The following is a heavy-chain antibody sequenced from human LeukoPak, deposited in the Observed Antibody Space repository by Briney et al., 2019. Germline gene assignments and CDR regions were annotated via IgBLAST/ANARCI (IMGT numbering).Heavy chain of an antibody. J-gene: IGHJ3*01. CDR1: GFNFSNYV. CDR3: AKGRRTFIVVVIDASDV. V-gene: IGHV3-23*01. CDR2: FSGSGGHA. D-gene: IGHD3-22*01. Sequence: GGSLRLSCAASGFNFSNYVMGWVRQAPGKGLEWVSAFSGSGGHAYHADAVEGRFSISRDTSKNTLYLQMNSLRAEDTAVYYCAKGRRTFIVVVIDASDVWGQGTMVTVSS.